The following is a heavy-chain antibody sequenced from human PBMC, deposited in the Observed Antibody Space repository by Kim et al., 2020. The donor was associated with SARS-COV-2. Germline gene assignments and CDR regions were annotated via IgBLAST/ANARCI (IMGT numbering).Heavy chain of an antibody. Sequence: GGSLRLSCAASGFTFSSYAMHWVRQAPGKGLEWVAVISYDGSNKYYADSVKGRFTISRDNSKNTLYLQMNSLIAEDTAVYYCEGYSYGYDYWGQGTLVTVSS. J-gene: IGHJ4*02. CDR3: EGYSYGYDY. V-gene: IGHV3-30*04. CDR1: GFTFSSYA. CDR2: ISYDGSNK. D-gene: IGHD5-18*01.